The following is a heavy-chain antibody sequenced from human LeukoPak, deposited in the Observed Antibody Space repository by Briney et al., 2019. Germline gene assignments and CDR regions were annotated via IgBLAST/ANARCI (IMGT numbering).Heavy chain of an antibody. CDR3: ARDQPLGARPGYYYYMDV. J-gene: IGHJ6*03. Sequence: SVKVSCKASGGTFSSYAISWVRQAPGQGLEWMGGIIPIFGTANYAQKFQGRVTITADESTSTAYMELSSLRSEDTAVYYCARDQPLGARPGYYYYMDVWGKGTTVTVSS. CDR1: GGTFSSYA. CDR2: IIPIFGTA. D-gene: IGHD3-16*01. V-gene: IGHV1-69*13.